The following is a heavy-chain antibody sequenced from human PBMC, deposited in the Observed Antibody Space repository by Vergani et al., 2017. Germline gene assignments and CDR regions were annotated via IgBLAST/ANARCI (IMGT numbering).Heavy chain of an antibody. CDR1: GFTFDDYT. J-gene: IGHJ3*02. CDR3: AKVGVLATDDAFDI. V-gene: IGHV3-43*01. CDR2: ISWDGGST. D-gene: IGHD4/OR15-4a*01. Sequence: EVQLVESGGVVVQPGGSLRLSCAASGFTFDDYTMHWVRQAPGKGMEWVSLISWDGGSTYYADSVKGRFTIARDNSKNSLYLQMNSLRTEGTALDYCAKVGVLATDDAFDIWGQGTMVTVSS.